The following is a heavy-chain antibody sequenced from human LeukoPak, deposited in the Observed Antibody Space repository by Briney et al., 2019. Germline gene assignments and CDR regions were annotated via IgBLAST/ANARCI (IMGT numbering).Heavy chain of an antibody. CDR2: IIPILGIA. Sequence: ASVKVSRKASGGTFSSYAISWVRQAPGQGLEWMGRIIPILGIANYAQKFQGRVTITADKSTSTAYMELSSLRSEDTAVYYCARVIVVVPAPDTYYYYGMDVWGQGTTVTVSS. CDR1: GGTFSSYA. D-gene: IGHD2-2*01. V-gene: IGHV1-69*04. CDR3: ARVIVVVPAPDTYYYYGMDV. J-gene: IGHJ6*02.